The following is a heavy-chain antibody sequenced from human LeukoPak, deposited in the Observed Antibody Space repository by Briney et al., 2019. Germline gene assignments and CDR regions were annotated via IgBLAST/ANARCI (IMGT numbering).Heavy chain of an antibody. CDR1: GSTFSSYD. CDR3: AKARGIQTFDY. D-gene: IGHD5-18*01. J-gene: IGHJ4*02. V-gene: IGHV3-23*01. CDR2: IRGGGGDR. Sequence: GGSLRLSCAASGSTFSSYDLSWVRQAPGKGLEWVSAIRGGGGDRFYADSVKGRFTISRDNSKNTLYLQMNSLRAEDTATYYCAKARGIQTFDYWGQGTLVTVSS.